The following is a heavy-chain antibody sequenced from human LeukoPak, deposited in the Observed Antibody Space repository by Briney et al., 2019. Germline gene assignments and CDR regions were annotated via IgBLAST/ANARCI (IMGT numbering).Heavy chain of an antibody. CDR3: ATYWRYFDWLLLDT. Sequence: PGGSLRLSCAASGFTFSSYEMNWVRQAPGKGPECVANIKQDGSETHYVDSVKGRFTIFRDNAKNSLSLQMNSLRVEDTAMYYCATYWRYFDWLLLDTWGLGTMVTVSS. CDR2: IKQDGSET. J-gene: IGHJ3*02. CDR1: GFTFSSYE. D-gene: IGHD3-9*01. V-gene: IGHV3-7*05.